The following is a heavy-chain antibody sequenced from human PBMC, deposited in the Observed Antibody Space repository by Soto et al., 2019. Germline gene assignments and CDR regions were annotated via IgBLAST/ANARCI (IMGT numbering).Heavy chain of an antibody. CDR1: GGSFSGYY. D-gene: IGHD3-3*01. CDR3: ARGRCYDFWSGYYRRKNWFDP. Sequence: QVQLQQWGAGLLKPSETLSLTCAVYGGSFSGYYWSWISQPPGKGLEWIGEINHSGSTNYNPSLKSRLNISVDTSKNQFALKLSSVTAADTDVYYCARGRCYDFWSGYYRRKNWFDPWGQGTLVTVSS. CDR2: INHSGST. J-gene: IGHJ5*02. V-gene: IGHV4-34*01.